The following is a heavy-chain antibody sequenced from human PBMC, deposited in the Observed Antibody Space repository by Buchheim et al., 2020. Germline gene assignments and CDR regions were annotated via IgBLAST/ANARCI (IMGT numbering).Heavy chain of an antibody. J-gene: IGHJ4*02. Sequence: QVQLVESGGGVVQPGRSLRLSCAASGFTFSSYAMHWVRQAPGKGLEWVAVISYDGSNKYYADSVKGRFTISSDNSKNTLYLQMNSLRAEDTAVYYCARDSGSYSHDYWGQGTL. CDR1: GFTFSSYA. CDR3: ARDSGSYSHDY. D-gene: IGHD1-26*01. CDR2: ISYDGSNK. V-gene: IGHV3-30-3*01.